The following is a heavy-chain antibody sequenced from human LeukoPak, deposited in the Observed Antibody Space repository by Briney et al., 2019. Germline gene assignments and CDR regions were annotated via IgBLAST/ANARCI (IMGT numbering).Heavy chain of an antibody. Sequence: SENLSLTCTVSGGSISSRTYYWGWIRQPPGKGLEWIGSIVYTESSHYNPSLKTRVTITVDTSKNHFFLKLTSVTAADTAVYYCARDSGSYSFDCWGQGTLVPVLS. D-gene: IGHD1-26*01. J-gene: IGHJ4*02. V-gene: IGHV4-39*02. CDR2: IVYTESS. CDR3: ARDSGSYSFDC. CDR1: GGSISSRTYY.